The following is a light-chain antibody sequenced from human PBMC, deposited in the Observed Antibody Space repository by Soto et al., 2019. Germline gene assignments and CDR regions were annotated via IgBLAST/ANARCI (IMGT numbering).Light chain of an antibody. CDR2: GAS. Sequence: EIVLTQVPGTQSLSPVERATLSCRASQSVSSSYLAWYQQKPGQAPRLLIYGASSRATGIPDRFSGSGSETEFTLTISSLQSEDFAVYYCQQYGRPFGQGTKVDIK. V-gene: IGKV3-20*01. CDR3: QQYGRP. J-gene: IGKJ1*01. CDR1: QSVSSSY.